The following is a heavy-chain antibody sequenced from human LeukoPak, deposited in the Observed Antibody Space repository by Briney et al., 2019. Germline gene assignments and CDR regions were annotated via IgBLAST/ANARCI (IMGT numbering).Heavy chain of an antibody. CDR1: GGSISSYY. CDR3: ARVVNRNWFDP. V-gene: IGHV4-59*01. CDR2: IYYSGST. Sequence: PSETLSLTCTVSGGSISSYYWSWIRQPPGKGLEWIGYIYYSGSTNYNPSLKSRVTISVDTSKNQFSLKLSSVTAADTAVYYCARVVNRNWFDPWGQGTLVTVSS. J-gene: IGHJ5*02. D-gene: IGHD6-6*01.